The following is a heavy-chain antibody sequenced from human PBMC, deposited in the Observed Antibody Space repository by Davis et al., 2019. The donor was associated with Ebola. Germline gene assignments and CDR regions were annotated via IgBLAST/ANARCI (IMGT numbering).Heavy chain of an antibody. D-gene: IGHD2-15*01. CDR2: INPNSGGT. V-gene: IGHV1-2*04. CDR3: AASYCSGGSCYLGWFDP. CDR1: GYSFTGYY. Sequence: AASVKVSCKASGYSFTGYYMHWVRQAPGQGLEWMGWINPNSGGTNYAQKFQGWVTMTTDTSTSTAYMELRSLRSDDTAVYYCAASYCSGGSCYLGWFDPWGQGTLVTVSS. J-gene: IGHJ5*02.